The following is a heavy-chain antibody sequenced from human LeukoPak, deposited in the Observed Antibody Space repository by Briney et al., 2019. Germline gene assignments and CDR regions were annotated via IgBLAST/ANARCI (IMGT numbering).Heavy chain of an antibody. CDR1: GFTFSDFW. CDR3: TRSLYSGTNSDY. D-gene: IGHD1-26*01. Sequence: GGSLRLSCAASGFTFSDFWMHWVRQGPEKRLEWVARIRTDGGVTDYADSVKGRFTISRDNTKSTLYLQMNSLRVEDTAVYYCTRSLYSGTNSDYWGQGTLVTVSS. V-gene: IGHV3-74*01. CDR2: IRTDGGVT. J-gene: IGHJ4*02.